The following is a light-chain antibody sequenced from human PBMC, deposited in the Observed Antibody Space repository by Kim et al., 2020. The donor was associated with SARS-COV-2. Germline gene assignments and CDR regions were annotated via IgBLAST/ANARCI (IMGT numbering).Light chain of an antibody. V-gene: IGKV3-15*01. J-gene: IGKJ2*03. CDR3: HQTTNVGS. CDR1: QNITSD. Sequence: VAPGESTALSSRASQNITSDLIWFQEKLRQAPWLRINSASFGATGGPARFSGSGSATEFTLTINDLQSEDFGVYDCHQTTNVGSFGQGTKREI. CDR2: SAS.